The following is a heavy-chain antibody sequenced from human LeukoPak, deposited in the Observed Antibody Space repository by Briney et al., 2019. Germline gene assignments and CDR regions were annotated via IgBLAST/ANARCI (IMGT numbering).Heavy chain of an antibody. CDR2: IYYSGST. CDR3: ARVTGYMTEDYFDY. V-gene: IGHV4-59*02. D-gene: IGHD6-13*01. CDR1: GGSVSDYY. J-gene: IGHJ4*02. Sequence: SETLSLTCTISGGSVSDYYWSWIRQSPGKGLEWIGYIYYSGSTNYNPSLKSRVTISVDTSKSQFSLRLSSVTAADTAVYYCARVTGYMTEDYFDYWGQGTLITVSS.